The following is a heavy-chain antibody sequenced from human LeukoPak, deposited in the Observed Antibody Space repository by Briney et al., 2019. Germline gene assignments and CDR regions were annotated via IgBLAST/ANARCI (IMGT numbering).Heavy chain of an antibody. CDR2: ISSSSSYI. D-gene: IGHD3-22*01. Sequence: GGSLRLSCAASGFTFSSYSMNWVRQAPGKGLEWVSSISSSSSYIYYADSVKGRFTISRDNAKNSLYLQMNSLRAEDTAVYYCARAELSYYDSSGYSDAFVIWGQGTMVTVSS. CDR3: ARAELSYYDSSGYSDAFVI. CDR1: GFTFSSYS. V-gene: IGHV3-21*01. J-gene: IGHJ3*02.